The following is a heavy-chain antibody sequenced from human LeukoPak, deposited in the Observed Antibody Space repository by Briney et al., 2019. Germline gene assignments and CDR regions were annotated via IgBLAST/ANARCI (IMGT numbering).Heavy chain of an antibody. D-gene: IGHD6-25*01. V-gene: IGHV4-38-2*02. J-gene: IGHJ4*02. CDR3: ASWVEAADYFDY. Sequence: PSETLSLTCSVSGYSINNGYYWGWIRPPPGKGLEWIGSIYYSGSTYYNPSLKSRVTISVDTSKNQFSLKLSSVTAADTAVYYCASWVEAADYFDYWGQGTLVTVSS. CDR1: GYSINNGYY. CDR2: IYYSGST.